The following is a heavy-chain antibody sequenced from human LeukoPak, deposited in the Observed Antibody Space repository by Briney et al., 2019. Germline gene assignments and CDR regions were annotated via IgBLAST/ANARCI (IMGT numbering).Heavy chain of an antibody. CDR3: GRVSSGYGSGSFYYYYYMDV. CDR1: GYTFTSYG. CDR2: ISAYNGNT. Sequence: ASVKVSCKASGYTFTSYGISWLRQAPGQGLEWMGWISAYNGNTNYAQKLQGRVTMTTDTSTSTAYMELRSLRSDDTAVYYCGRVSSGYGSGSFYYYYYMDVWGKGTTVTVSS. D-gene: IGHD3-10*01. J-gene: IGHJ6*03. V-gene: IGHV1-18*01.